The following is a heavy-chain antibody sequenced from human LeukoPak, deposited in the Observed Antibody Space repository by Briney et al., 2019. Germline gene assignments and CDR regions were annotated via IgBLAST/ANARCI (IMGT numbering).Heavy chain of an antibody. CDR1: GASFNSHF. J-gene: IGHJ4*02. CDR3: ARGRYYFDY. Sequence: SETLSLTCTVSGASFNSHFWSSIRQPPGKGLEWVGSIYYTGSSNYNPSLESRVTISVDTSKNQFSLKLSSVTAADTAVYYCARGRYYFDYWGQGTLVTVSS. CDR2: IYYTGSS. V-gene: IGHV4-59*08.